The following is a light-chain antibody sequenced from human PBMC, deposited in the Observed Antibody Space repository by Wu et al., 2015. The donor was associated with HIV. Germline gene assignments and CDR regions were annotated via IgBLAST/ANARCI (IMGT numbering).Light chain of an antibody. V-gene: IGKV3-15*01. Sequence: ELVMTQSPATLSVSPGERATLSCRASESVRSKLAWYQQKPGQAPRLLIYGASTRATGIPARFSGSGSETESTLTISSLQSEDFAVYYCQQYNDYRWTFGQGTRVDIK. CDR2: GAS. J-gene: IGKJ1*01. CDR1: ESVRSK. CDR3: QQYNDYRWT.